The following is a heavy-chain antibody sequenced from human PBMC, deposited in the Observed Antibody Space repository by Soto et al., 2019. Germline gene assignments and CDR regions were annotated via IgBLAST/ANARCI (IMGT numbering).Heavy chain of an antibody. D-gene: IGHD3-10*01. J-gene: IGHJ4*02. Sequence: QAHLVQSGAEVKKPGASVKVSCKASGYIFSSHGISWVRQAPGRGLEWMAWISAYNGDRNYAETLQGRVTVTTDTSTNTAYMELRSLRSDDTAAYYCAREAFDADYIDFWGQGTLVTVSS. CDR2: ISAYNGDR. CDR3: AREAFDADYIDF. CDR1: GYIFSSHG. V-gene: IGHV1-18*01.